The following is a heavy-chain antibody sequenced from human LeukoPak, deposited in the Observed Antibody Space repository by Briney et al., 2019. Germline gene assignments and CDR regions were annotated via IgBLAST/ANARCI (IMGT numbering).Heavy chain of an antibody. CDR3: GRDRGGYGSGSYYDP. CDR2: IYTSGST. D-gene: IGHD3-10*01. Sequence: PSETLSLTCTVSGGSISSGSYYWSWIRQPAGKRLEWMGRIYTSGSTNYNPSLKSRVTISVDTSKNQFSLKLSSVTAADTAVYYCGRDRGGYGSGSYYDPWGQGTLVTVSS. J-gene: IGHJ5*02. CDR1: GGSISSGSYY. V-gene: IGHV4-61*02.